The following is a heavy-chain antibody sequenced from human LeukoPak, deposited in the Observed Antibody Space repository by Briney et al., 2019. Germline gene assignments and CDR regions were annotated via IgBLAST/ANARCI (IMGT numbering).Heavy chain of an antibody. CDR2: IRGSGGGT. J-gene: IGHJ5*02. V-gene: IGHV3-23*01. CDR1: GFTFSSYA. D-gene: IGHD3-22*01. CDR3: ARALNYYENWFDP. Sequence: GGSLRLSCAASGFTFSSYAMSWVRQAPGKGLEWVSAIRGSGGGTNYGDSVKGRFTISRDNSKNTLYLKMKSLRAEDTAVYYCARALNYYENWFDPWGQGTLVTVPS.